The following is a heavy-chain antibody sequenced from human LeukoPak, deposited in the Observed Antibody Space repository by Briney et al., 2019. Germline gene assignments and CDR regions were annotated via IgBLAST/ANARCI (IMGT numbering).Heavy chain of an antibody. CDR1: GFTFSSYA. CDR2: IKSTTDGGTI. V-gene: IGHV3-15*01. J-gene: IGHJ4*02. CDR3: TTDRVAATATMTY. D-gene: IGHD6-13*01. Sequence: GGSLRLSCAASGFTFSSYAMSWVRQAPGKGLEWVGRIKSTTDGGTIDYAAPVKGRFTISRDDSRNTLFLQMNSLKTEDTGLYYCTTDRVAATATMTYWGQGTLVTVSS.